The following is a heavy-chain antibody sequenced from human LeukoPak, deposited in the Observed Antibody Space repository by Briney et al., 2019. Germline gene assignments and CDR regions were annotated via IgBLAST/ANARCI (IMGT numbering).Heavy chain of an antibody. D-gene: IGHD3-10*01. CDR1: GDTFTGYY. V-gene: IGHV1-2*02. CDR2: INPNSGGT. Sequence: ASVKVSCKAAGDTFTGYYMHWVRQAPGQGLEWMGWINPNSGGTNYAQKFQGRVTMTRDTSISTAYMELSRLRSDDTAVYYCASGTMVRGVILPHYYYGMDVWGQGTTVTVSS. CDR3: ASGTMVRGVILPHYYYGMDV. J-gene: IGHJ6*02.